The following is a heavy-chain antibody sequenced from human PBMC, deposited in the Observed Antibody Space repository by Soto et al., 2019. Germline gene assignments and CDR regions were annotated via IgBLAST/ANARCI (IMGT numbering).Heavy chain of an antibody. CDR1: GYSFATSG. V-gene: IGHV1-18*01. J-gene: IGHJ4*02. CDR3: ARAGQYYDASGYAD. CDR2: ISGYNGNT. D-gene: IGHD3-3*01. Sequence: QVKLVQSGTEVKKPGASIKVSCKASGYSFATSGMTWVRQAPGQGLEWMGWISGYNGNTNYDQSLQDRVTMTTDTSTNTAYLEVRNMRSDDTAVYYCARAGQYYDASGYADWGQGTLVTVSS.